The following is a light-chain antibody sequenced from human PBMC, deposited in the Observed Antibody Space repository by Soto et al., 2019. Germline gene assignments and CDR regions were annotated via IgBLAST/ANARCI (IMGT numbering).Light chain of an antibody. CDR1: SSDVGGYNY. J-gene: IGLJ2*01. CDR3: SSYAGRNGVV. Sequence: QSALTQPPSASGSPRQSVTISCTGTSSDVGGYNYVSWYQQFPGQAPKLMIYEVTKRPSGVPDRFSGSKSGNTASLTVSGLQAEDEADFYCSSYAGRNGVVFGGGTKVTVL. V-gene: IGLV2-8*01. CDR2: EVT.